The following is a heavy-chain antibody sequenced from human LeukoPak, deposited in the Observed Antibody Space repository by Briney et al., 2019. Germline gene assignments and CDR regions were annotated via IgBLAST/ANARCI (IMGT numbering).Heavy chain of an antibody. Sequence: GGSLRLSCAASGFTFSSYAMHWVRQAPGKGLEWVAVISYDGSNKYYADSVKGRFTISRDNSKNTLYPQMNSLRAEDTAVYYCARGGGDYGDYGIGYWGQGTLVTVSS. CDR2: ISYDGSNK. J-gene: IGHJ4*02. CDR1: GFTFSSYA. V-gene: IGHV3-30-3*01. D-gene: IGHD4-17*01. CDR3: ARGGGDYGDYGIGY.